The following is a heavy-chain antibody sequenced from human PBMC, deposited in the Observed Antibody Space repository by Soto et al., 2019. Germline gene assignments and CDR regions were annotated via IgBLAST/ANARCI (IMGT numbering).Heavy chain of an antibody. J-gene: IGHJ4*02. V-gene: IGHV4-39*01. CDR2: IYYSGNT. CDR3: ARQRPGSLSDY. CDR1: GGSISSSSYY. D-gene: IGHD6-19*01. Sequence: SETLSLTCTVSGGSISSSSYYWGWIRQPPGKGLEWIGSIYYSGNTYYSPSLKSRVTISVDTSRNQFSLKLSSVTAADTAVYYCARQRPGSLSDYWGQGTLVTVSS.